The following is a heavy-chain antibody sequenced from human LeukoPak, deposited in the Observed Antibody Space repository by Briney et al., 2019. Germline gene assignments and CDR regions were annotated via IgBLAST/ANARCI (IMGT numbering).Heavy chain of an antibody. D-gene: IGHD3-22*01. CDR2: INHSGST. CDR1: GGSFSGYY. V-gene: IGHV4-34*01. CDR3: ARLAAKGYDSSGYLDY. J-gene: IGHJ4*02. Sequence: PSETLSLTCAVYGGSFSGYYWSWIRQPPGKGLEWIGEINHSGSTNYNPSLKSRVTISVDTSKNQFSLKLSSVTAADTAVYYCARLAAKGYDSSGYLDYWGQGTLVTVSS.